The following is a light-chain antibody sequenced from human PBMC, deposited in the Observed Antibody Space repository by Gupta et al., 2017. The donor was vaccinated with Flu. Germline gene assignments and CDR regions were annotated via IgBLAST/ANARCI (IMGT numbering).Light chain of an antibody. CDR2: GAS. J-gene: IGKJ2*01. CDR1: QSVRSN. CDR3: QQYDNWPDT. Sequence: EIVMTQSPATLSVSPGERATLSCRASQSVRSNLAWYQQKPGQAPRLLMYGASTRATAIPARFSGSGSGTEFTLTISSLQSEDFAVYYCQQYDNWPDTFGQGTKLEIK. V-gene: IGKV3-15*01.